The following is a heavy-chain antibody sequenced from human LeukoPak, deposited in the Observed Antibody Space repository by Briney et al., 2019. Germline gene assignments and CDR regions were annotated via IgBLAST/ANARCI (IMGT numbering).Heavy chain of an antibody. V-gene: IGHV4-38-2*02. CDR3: ASRDRSGGPHDAFDI. J-gene: IGHJ3*02. Sequence: SGTLSLTCTVSGYSISSGYYWGWIRQPPGKGLEWIGSIYHSGSTYYNPSLKSRVTISVDTSKNQFSLKLSSVTAADTAVYYCASRDRSGGPHDAFDIWGQGTMVTVSS. CDR1: GYSISSGYY. D-gene: IGHD3-16*01. CDR2: IYHSGST.